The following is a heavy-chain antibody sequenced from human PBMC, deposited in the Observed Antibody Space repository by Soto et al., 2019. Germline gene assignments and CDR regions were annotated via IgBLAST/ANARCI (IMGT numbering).Heavy chain of an antibody. D-gene: IGHD6-19*01. Sequence: SETLPLTCTVSSGSINSYYWSWIRQPPGEGLEWIGYIYSSGSTNYNPSLKSRVTISVDTSKNQFSLKLSSVTAADAAVYYCARLQDTSGWNFFDFWGQGALVTVSS. CDR2: IYSSGST. CDR3: ARLQDTSGWNFFDF. V-gene: IGHV4-59*08. J-gene: IGHJ4*02. CDR1: SGSINSYY.